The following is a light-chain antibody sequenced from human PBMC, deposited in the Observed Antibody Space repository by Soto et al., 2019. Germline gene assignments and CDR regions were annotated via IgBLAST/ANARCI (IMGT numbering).Light chain of an antibody. Sequence: EIVLTQSPATLSLSPGERATLSCRASQSVSSYLAWYQQKPGQAPRLLIYDASNRATGIPARFSGSGYGTDFPLTISSLEPEDFAVYYCQQRSNWLTFGGGTKVEIK. CDR2: DAS. V-gene: IGKV3-11*01. CDR1: QSVSSY. CDR3: QQRSNWLT. J-gene: IGKJ4*01.